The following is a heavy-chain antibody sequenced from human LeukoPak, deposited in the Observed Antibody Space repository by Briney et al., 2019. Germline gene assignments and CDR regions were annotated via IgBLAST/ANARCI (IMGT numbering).Heavy chain of an antibody. D-gene: IGHD6-19*01. J-gene: IGHJ4*02. CDR3: ARETVAGTFDY. CDR1: GFTFSKYW. V-gene: IGHV3-74*01. Sequence: GGSLRLSCAASGFTFSKYWMLWVRQAPGRGLESVSRINTDGTVTTYADSVKGRFTISRDNGDDSLSLQLNNLRAEDTAVYYCARETVAGTFDYWSQGTLVTVSS. CDR2: INTDGTVT.